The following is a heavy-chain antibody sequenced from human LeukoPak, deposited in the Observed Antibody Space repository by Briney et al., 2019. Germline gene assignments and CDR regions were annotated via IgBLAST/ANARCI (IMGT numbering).Heavy chain of an antibody. CDR2: IKQDGSEK. CDR3: ARGAYSIAARPGAFDI. CDR1: GFTFSSYW. D-gene: IGHD6-6*01. Sequence: GGSLRLSCAASGFTFSSYWMSWVRQAPGKGLEWVANIKQDGSEKYYVDSVKGRFTISRDNAKNSLYLQMNSLRAEDTAVYYCARGAYSIAARPGAFDIWGQGTMVTVSS. J-gene: IGHJ3*02. V-gene: IGHV3-7*01.